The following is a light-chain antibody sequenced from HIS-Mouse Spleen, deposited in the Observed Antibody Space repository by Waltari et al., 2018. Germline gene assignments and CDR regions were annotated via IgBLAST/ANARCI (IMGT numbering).Light chain of an antibody. CDR2: RNN. V-gene: IGLV1-47*01. CDR3: AAWDASLSGPV. CDR1: SSNIVSNY. J-gene: IGLJ3*02. Sequence: QSVITQPPSPSGNPDQRDTSPSSGISSNIVSNYVYWYQQLPGTAPKLLLCRNNPRPSGVPARFSGSTSGTSASLAIRGLRSEDEADYYCAAWDASLSGPVFGGGTKLTVL.